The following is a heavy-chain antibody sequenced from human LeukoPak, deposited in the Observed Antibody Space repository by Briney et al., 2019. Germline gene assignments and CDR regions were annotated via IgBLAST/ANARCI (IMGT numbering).Heavy chain of an antibody. CDR2: FDPEDGET. D-gene: IGHD1-26*01. CDR1: GYSLTELS. V-gene: IGHV1-24*01. CDR3: ATGVSGSYFSFDH. J-gene: IGHJ5*02. Sequence: ASVKVSCKVSGYSLTELSMHWVRQAPGKGLEWMGGFDPEDGETIYAQKFQGRVTMTEDTSTDTAYMELSSLRSEDTAVYYCATGVSGSYFSFDHWGQGTLVTVSS.